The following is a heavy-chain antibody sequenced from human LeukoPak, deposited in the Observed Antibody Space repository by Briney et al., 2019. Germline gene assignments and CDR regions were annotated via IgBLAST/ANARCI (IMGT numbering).Heavy chain of an antibody. CDR2: IYYSGST. V-gene: IGHV4-59*08. D-gene: IGHD5-12*01. J-gene: IGHJ5*02. CDR3: ARRRNSGYDP. Sequence: PSETLSLTCTVSGCSISSYYWSWIRQPPGKGLEWIGYIYYSGSTNYNPSLKSRVTISVDTSKNQFSLKLSSVAAADTAVYYCARRRNSGYDPWGQGTLVTVSS. CDR1: GCSISSYY.